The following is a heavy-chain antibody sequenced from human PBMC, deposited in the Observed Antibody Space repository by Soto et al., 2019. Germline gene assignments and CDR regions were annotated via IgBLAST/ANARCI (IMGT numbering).Heavy chain of an antibody. CDR1: GGSISSNDYC. CDR3: ARGPSGDKVDY. CDR2: IYNGGTI. D-gene: IGHD7-27*01. Sequence: SEARSLTCTVSGGSISSNDYCWSWIRQSPDRGLEWIGHIYNGGTIYNNPSLASRITISVDTSNTQFSLDLDSVTAADTAVYYCARGPSGDKVDYWGQGILGTMSS. J-gene: IGHJ4*02. V-gene: IGHV4-30-4*01.